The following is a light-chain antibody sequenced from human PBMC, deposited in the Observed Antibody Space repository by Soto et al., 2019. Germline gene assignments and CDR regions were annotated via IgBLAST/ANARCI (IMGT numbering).Light chain of an antibody. Sequence: DIQLTQSPSFLSASVGDRVTITCRASQGLSTNAAWYQLKPGKVPNLLIYTAFNLQSGVPSRFSGSGSGTEFTLTFSSLQPEDSATYYCQQANGYPLTFGGGTKVEIK. J-gene: IGKJ4*01. CDR2: TAF. CDR1: QGLSTN. CDR3: QQANGYPLT. V-gene: IGKV1-9*01.